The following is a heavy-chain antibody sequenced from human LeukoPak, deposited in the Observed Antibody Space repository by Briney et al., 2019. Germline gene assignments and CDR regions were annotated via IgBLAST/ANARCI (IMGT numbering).Heavy chain of an antibody. D-gene: IGHD6-13*01. J-gene: IGHJ1*01. V-gene: IGHV4-59*01. CDR1: GGSIRSYY. CDR3: ARAAAAAPAEYFQH. Sequence: TETLSLTCTVSGGSIRSYYWSWIRQPPGKGLEWIGYIYYSGSTNYNPSLKSRVTISVDTSKNQFSLKLSSVTAADTAVYYCARAAAAAPAEYFQHWGQGTLVTVSS. CDR2: IYYSGST.